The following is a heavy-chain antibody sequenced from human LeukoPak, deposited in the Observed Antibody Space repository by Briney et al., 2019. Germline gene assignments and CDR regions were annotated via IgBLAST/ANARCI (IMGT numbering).Heavy chain of an antibody. CDR1: GFTFDDYA. J-gene: IGHJ4*02. V-gene: IGHV3-9*01. CDR2: ISWNSGAI. Sequence: PGGSLRLSCAASGFTFDDYAMHWVRQAPGEGLEWVSGISWNSGAIGYADSVKGRFTISRDNAKNSLYLQMNSLRAEDTALYYCAKGLSKSSSASYYTDWGQGTLVTVSS. CDR3: AKGLSKSSSASYYTD. D-gene: IGHD2-2*02.